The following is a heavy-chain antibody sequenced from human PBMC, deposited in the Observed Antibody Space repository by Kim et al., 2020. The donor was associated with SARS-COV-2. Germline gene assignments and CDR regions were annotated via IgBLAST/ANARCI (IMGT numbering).Heavy chain of an antibody. V-gene: IGHV3-21*01. CDR3: AIVPAAIGYYYGMDV. CDR2: ISSSSSYI. D-gene: IGHD2-2*02. J-gene: IGHJ6*02. CDR1: GFTFSSYS. Sequence: GGSLRLSCAASGFTFSSYSMNWVRQAPGKGLEWVSSISSSSSYIYYADSVKGRFTISRDNAKNSLYLQMNSLRAEDTAVYYCAIVPAAIGYYYGMDVWGQGTTVTVSS.